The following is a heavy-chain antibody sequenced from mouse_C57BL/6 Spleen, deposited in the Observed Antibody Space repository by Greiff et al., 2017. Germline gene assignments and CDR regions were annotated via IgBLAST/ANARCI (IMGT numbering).Heavy chain of an antibody. CDR1: GFTFSSYG. Sequence: EVQGVESGGDLVKPGGSLKLSCAASGFTFSSYGMSWVRQTPDQRLEWVATISSGGSYTYYPDSVKGRFTISRDNAKNTLYLQMSSLKSEDTAMYYCASRGGSSQAWFAYWGQGTLVTVSA. CDR2: ISSGGSYT. D-gene: IGHD1-1*01. CDR3: ASRGGSSQAWFAY. J-gene: IGHJ3*01. V-gene: IGHV5-6*01.